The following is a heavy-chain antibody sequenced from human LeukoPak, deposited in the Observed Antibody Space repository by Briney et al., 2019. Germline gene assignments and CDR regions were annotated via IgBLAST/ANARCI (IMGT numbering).Heavy chain of an antibody. J-gene: IGHJ6*02. CDR2: ISGSGGST. D-gene: IGHD4-17*01. V-gene: IGHV3-23*01. Sequence: GGSLRLSCAASGFTFSSYAMSWVRQAPGKGLEWVSAISGSGGSTYYADSVKGRFTISRDNSKNTLYLQMNSLRAEDAAVYYCAKFPTVTDYYGMDVWGQGTTVTVSS. CDR3: AKFPTVTDYYGMDV. CDR1: GFTFSSYA.